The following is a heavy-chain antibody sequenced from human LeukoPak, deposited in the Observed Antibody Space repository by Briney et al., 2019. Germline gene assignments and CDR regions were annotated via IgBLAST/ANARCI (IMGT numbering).Heavy chain of an antibody. CDR2: ISGSGGST. CDR1: GFTFSSYA. CDR3: ARSGSPLYFDY. Sequence: GGSLRLSCAASGFTFSSYAMNWVRQAPGKGLEWVSAISGSGGSTYYADSVKGRFTISRDNSKNTLYLQMNSLRAEDTAVYYCARSGSPLYFDYWGQGTLVTVSS. D-gene: IGHD1-26*01. V-gene: IGHV3-23*01. J-gene: IGHJ4*02.